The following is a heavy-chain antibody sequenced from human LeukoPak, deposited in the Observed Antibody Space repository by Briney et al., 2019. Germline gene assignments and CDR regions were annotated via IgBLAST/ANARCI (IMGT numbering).Heavy chain of an antibody. V-gene: IGHV4-39*01. D-gene: IGHD4-17*01. J-gene: IGHJ6*02. CDR2: IYYGGST. CDR1: GGSISSSSYY. Sequence: SETLSLTCTVSGGSISSSSYYWGWIRQPPGKGLEWIGSIYYGGSTYYNPSLKSRVTISVDTSKNQFSLKLSSVTAADTAVYYCASLRSTATHYGDYYYYGMDVWGQGTTVTVSS. CDR3: ASLRSTATHYGDYYYYGMDV.